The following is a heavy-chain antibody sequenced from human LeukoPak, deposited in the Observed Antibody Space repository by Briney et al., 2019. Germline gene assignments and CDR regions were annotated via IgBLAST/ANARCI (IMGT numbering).Heavy chain of an antibody. J-gene: IGHJ4*02. CDR1: GFTFSSYA. D-gene: IGHD5-24*01. V-gene: IGHV3-30-3*01. CDR2: ISYDGSNK. CDR3: AREGDGYNSRYFDY. Sequence: GRSLRLSCAASGFTFSSYAMHWVRQAPGKGLEWVAVISYDGSNKYYADSVKGRFTISRGNSKNTLYLQMNSLRAEDTAVYYCAREGDGYNSRYFDYWGQGTLVTVSS.